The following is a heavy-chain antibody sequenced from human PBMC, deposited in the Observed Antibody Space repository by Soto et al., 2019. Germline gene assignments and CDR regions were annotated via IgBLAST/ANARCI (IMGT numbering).Heavy chain of an antibody. CDR3: ARGVYGSGNYYTGPSAFDI. J-gene: IGHJ3*02. D-gene: IGHD3-10*01. CDR2: TIPVFNTA. V-gene: IGHV1-69*06. Sequence: QLQLQQSGADVEKTRASLEMSCKAAGGALSSDGVVSLLQAPGRGLEWMGGTIPVFNTAKYSQKFQGRVTVTADKFTNIAYMELSSLRSEDTAFYFCARGVYGSGNYYTGPSAFDIWGQGTMVIVSS. CDR1: GGALSSDG.